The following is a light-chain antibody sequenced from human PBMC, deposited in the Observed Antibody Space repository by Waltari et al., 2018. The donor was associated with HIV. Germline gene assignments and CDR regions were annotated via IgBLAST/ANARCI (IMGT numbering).Light chain of an antibody. CDR1: QSVNNK. CDR2: GAS. Sequence: EIVMTQSPATLSVSPGERATLPCRASQSVNNKLAWYQQKPGQAPRLLIYGASTRATGIPARFSGSGSVTEFTLTISSLQSEDFAVYYCQQYHNWPPITFGQGTRLE. V-gene: IGKV3-15*01. J-gene: IGKJ5*01. CDR3: QQYHNWPPIT.